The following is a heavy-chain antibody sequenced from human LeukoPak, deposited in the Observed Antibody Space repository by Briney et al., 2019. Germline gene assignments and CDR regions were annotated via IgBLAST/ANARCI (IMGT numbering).Heavy chain of an antibody. Sequence: GSLRLSCAASGFTFSRYWMSWVRQAPGKGLEWIGEIHHSGNTNFNPSLKSRATISVDKSKNQFSLKMSSVTAADTAVYFCARNGHYSADYWGRGILVTVSP. V-gene: IGHV4-4*01. J-gene: IGHJ4*02. CDR2: IHHSGNT. D-gene: IGHD4-17*01. CDR3: ARNGHYSADY. CDR1: GFTFSRYW.